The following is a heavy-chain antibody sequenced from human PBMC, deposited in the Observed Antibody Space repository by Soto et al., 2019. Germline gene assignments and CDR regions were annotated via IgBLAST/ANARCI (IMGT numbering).Heavy chain of an antibody. V-gene: IGHV4-31*01. Sequence: QVQLQESGPGLVKPSQTLSLTCTVSGGSISSGGYYWSWIRQHPGKGLEWIGYIYYSGSTYYNPSLKSLVTISVDTSKNQFSLKLSSVSAADTAVYYCARSITIFGVVIGGVYFDYWGQGTLVTVSS. CDR3: ARSITIFGVVIGGVYFDY. CDR2: IYYSGST. D-gene: IGHD3-3*01. J-gene: IGHJ4*02. CDR1: GGSISSGGYY.